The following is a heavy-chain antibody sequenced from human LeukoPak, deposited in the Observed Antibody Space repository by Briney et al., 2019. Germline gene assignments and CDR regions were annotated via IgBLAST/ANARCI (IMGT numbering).Heavy chain of an antibody. Sequence: GRSLRLSCAASGFTFSNYAMHWVRQAPGKGLEWVAVISYDGNKKYYADSVRGRLTISRDNSKNTLYLQMNGLRAEDTAVYYCARASPTTVTTSAAFDIWGQGTMVTVSS. CDR3: ARASPTTVTTSAAFDI. D-gene: IGHD4-17*01. CDR2: ISYDGNKK. J-gene: IGHJ3*02. V-gene: IGHV3-30*04. CDR1: GFTFSNYA.